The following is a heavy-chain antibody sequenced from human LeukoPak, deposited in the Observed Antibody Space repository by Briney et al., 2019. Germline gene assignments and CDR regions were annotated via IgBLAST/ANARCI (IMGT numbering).Heavy chain of an antibody. V-gene: IGHV4-34*01. D-gene: IGHD6-6*01. J-gene: IGHJ4*02. CDR3: ARGSDSSSSGFDY. CDR2: INHSGST. Sequence: SETPSLTCAVYGGSFSGYYWSWIRQPPGKGLERIGEINHSGSTNYNPSLKSRVTISVDTSKNQFSLKLSSVTAADTAVYYCARGSDSSSSGFDYWGQGTLVTVSS. CDR1: GGSFSGYY.